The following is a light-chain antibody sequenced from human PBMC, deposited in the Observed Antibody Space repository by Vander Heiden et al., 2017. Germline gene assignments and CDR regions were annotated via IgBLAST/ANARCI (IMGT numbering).Light chain of an antibody. CDR3: QSTDSSASDWV. V-gene: IGLV3-25*03. J-gene: IGLJ3*02. CDR2: KDT. CDR1: ALPKQY. Sequence: SYALTQPPSVSVSPGPTARITCSGDALPKQYTYWYQQKPGQAPLLLIFKDTERPSGIPQRFSGSSSGTIVTLTISGAQAEDEADYYCQSTDSSASDWVFGGGTKLTVL.